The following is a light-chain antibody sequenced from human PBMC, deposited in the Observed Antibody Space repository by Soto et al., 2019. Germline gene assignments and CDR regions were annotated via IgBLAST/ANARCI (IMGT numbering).Light chain of an antibody. CDR1: SSDVGSYNL. CDR2: EGT. V-gene: IGLV2-23*01. Sequence: QSVLTQPASVSGSPGQSITISCTGNSSDVGSYNLVSWYQQHPGKAPQLMIYEGTKRPSGVSNRFSGSKSGNTASLTISSLQAEDEADYYCCSYAVSSTYVFGTGTK. J-gene: IGLJ1*01. CDR3: CSYAVSSTYV.